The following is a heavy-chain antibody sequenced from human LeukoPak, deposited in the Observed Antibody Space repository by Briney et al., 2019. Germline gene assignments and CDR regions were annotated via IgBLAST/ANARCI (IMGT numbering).Heavy chain of an antibody. V-gene: IGHV1-2*02. CDR1: GYTFTGYY. D-gene: IGHD6-13*01. CDR3: ARDGAAAGTGYYYYMDV. CDR2: INPNSGGT. J-gene: IGHJ6*03. Sequence: ASVKVSCKASGYTFTGYYMHWVRQAPGQGLEWMGWINPNSGGTNYAQKFQGRVTMTRDTSISTAYMELSRLGSDDTAVYYCARDGAAAGTGYYYYMDVWGKGTTVTVSS.